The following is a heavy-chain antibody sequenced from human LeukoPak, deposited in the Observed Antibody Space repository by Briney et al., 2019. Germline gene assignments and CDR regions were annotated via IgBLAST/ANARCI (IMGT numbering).Heavy chain of an antibody. V-gene: IGHV1-2*02. Sequence: ASVKVSCKASGYTFTGYYMHWVRQAPGQGLEWMGWINPNSGGTNYAQKFQGRVTMTRDTSISTAYTELSRLRSDDTAVYYCARRCSGGSCYSTFDYWGQGTLVTVSS. CDR2: INPNSGGT. J-gene: IGHJ4*02. CDR3: ARRCSGGSCYSTFDY. CDR1: GYTFTGYY. D-gene: IGHD2-15*01.